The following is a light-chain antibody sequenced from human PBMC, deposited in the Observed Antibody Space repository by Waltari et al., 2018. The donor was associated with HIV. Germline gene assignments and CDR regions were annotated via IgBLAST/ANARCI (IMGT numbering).Light chain of an antibody. CDR2: QDR. CDR3: QAWDTTTAI. V-gene: IGLV3-1*01. J-gene: IGLJ2*01. CDR1: KLGHKN. Sequence: SYELTQPPSVSVSPGQTASITCSGDKLGHKNACWYQQRPGHSPVLVIFQDRRRPSGIPERFSGSSAGNAATLTISGTQAIAEADYYCQAWDTTTAIFGGGTKLTVL.